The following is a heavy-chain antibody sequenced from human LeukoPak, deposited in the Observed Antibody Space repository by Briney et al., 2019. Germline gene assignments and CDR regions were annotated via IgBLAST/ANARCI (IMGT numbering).Heavy chain of an antibody. CDR3: ATRRGGDSGSYWNAFDI. Sequence: SVKVSCKASGGTFSSYAISWVRQAPGQGLEWMGGIIPIFGTANYAQKFQGRVTITTDESTSTAYMELSSLRSEDTAVYYCATRRGGDSGSYWNAFDIWGQGTMVTVSS. D-gene: IGHD1-26*01. V-gene: IGHV1-69*05. CDR1: GGTFSSYA. J-gene: IGHJ3*02. CDR2: IIPIFGTA.